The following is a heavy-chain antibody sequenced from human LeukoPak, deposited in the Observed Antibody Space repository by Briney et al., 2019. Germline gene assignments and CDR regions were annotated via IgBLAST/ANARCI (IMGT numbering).Heavy chain of an antibody. D-gene: IGHD1-26*01. CDR2: INPNSGGT. J-gene: IGHJ4*02. CDR3: ARDRSGSYGLADY. Sequence: KVSCKAXGYTFTGYYMHWVRQAPGQGLEWMGWINPNSGGTNYAQKFQGRVTMTRDTSISTAYMELSRLRSDDTAVYYCARDRSGSYGLADYWGQGTLVTVSS. CDR1: GYTFTGYY. V-gene: IGHV1-2*02.